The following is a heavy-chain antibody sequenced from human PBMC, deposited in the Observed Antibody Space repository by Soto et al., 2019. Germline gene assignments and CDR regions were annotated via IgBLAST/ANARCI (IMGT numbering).Heavy chain of an antibody. CDR2: LYWDDDK. V-gene: IGHV2-5*02. J-gene: IGHJ4*02. Sequence: ITLKESGPPLVKPTQTLTLTCSFSGFSLSTDGVGVGWVRQPPGLALEWLAMLYWDDDKHYNASLKSRLSITKDTSKSQVVLTMTNMDPVDTGTDYCATLTGSHWGQGALVTVSS. CDR1: GFSLSTDGVG. D-gene: IGHD3-16*01. CDR3: ATLTGSH.